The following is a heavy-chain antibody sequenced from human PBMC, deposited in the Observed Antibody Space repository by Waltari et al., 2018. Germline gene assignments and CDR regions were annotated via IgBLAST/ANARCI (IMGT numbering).Heavy chain of an antibody. Sequence: QVQLVQSGAEVKKPGASVKVSCKASGYTFTSYYMQWVRQAPGQELEWMGIINPSGGSTSYAQTCQGRVTMTMYTCASTVYMELSSLRSGDTAVYYCASEESSLTFGELFGNYYYYGMDVWGQGTTVTVSS. J-gene: IGHJ6*02. D-gene: IGHD3-10*01. CDR2: INPSGGST. CDR3: ASEESSLTFGELFGNYYYYGMDV. V-gene: IGHV1-46*01. CDR1: GYTFTSYY.